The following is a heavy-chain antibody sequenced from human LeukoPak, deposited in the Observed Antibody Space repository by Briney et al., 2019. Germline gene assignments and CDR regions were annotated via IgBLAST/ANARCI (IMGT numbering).Heavy chain of an antibody. CDR1: GFTFSSYG. J-gene: IGHJ4*02. CDR2: IRYDGSNK. Sequence: PGGSLRLSCAASGFTFSSYGMHWVRQAPGKGLEWVAFIRYDGSNKYYADSVKGRFTISRDNSKNTLYLQMNSLRAEDTAVYYCAKDAVAGNRCFDYWGQGTLVTVSS. CDR3: AKDAVAGNRCFDY. D-gene: IGHD6-19*01. V-gene: IGHV3-30*02.